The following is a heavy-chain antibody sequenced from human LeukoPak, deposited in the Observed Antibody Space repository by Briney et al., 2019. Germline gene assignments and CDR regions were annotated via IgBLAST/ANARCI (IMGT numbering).Heavy chain of an antibody. D-gene: IGHD6-19*01. CDR1: GFIVSSSF. Sequence: GGSLRLSCAASGFIVSSSFMSWVRQAPGKGLELVSVMYSGGSTYYADSVKGRFTISRDNSKVTLYLQMNSLRVEDTAVYYCSVAGTTFDYWGQGTLVTVSS. J-gene: IGHJ4*02. V-gene: IGHV3-53*01. CDR3: SVAGTTFDY. CDR2: MYSGGST.